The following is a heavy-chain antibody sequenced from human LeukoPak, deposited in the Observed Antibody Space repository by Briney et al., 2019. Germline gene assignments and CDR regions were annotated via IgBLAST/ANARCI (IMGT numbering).Heavy chain of an antibody. D-gene: IGHD5-18*01. Sequence: GGSLRLSCAASGFSFSSYWMGWVPQAPGKGLEWVANIKRDGSEKYYVHSVKGRFTISRDNAKNSLYLQMNSLRIEDTAVYYCAREGYISGYGVIDYWGQGTLVTVSS. J-gene: IGHJ4*02. CDR2: IKRDGSEK. V-gene: IGHV3-7*01. CDR3: AREGYISGYGVIDY. CDR1: GFSFSSYW.